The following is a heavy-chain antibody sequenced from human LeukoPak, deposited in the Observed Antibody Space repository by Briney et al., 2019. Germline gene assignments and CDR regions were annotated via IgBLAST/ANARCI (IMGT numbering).Heavy chain of an antibody. CDR2: ISHVGGT. Sequence: GGSLRLSCAASGFTFGDYAMSWVRQAPEKGLEWVSTISHVGGTYYADSVRGRFTISRDDSKNMVYLQMDSLGAEDTAVYYCAKDREYDDSCDYNGWGQRTLVTVSS. CDR3: AKDREYDDSCDYNG. CDR1: GFTFGDYA. D-gene: IGHD3-22*01. V-gene: IGHV3-23*01. J-gene: IGHJ4*02.